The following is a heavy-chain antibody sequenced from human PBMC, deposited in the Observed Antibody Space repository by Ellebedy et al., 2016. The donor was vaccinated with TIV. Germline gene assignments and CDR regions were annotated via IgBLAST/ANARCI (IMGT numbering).Heavy chain of an antibody. D-gene: IGHD3-3*01. Sequence: PGGSLRLSCAASGFTFSSYGMHWVRQAPGKGLEWVAVISYDGSNKYYADSVKGRFTISRDNSKNTLYLQMNSLRAEDTAVYYCAREKNNDWYYDFWSGYPGVFDYWGQGTLVTVSS. CDR1: GFTFSSYG. J-gene: IGHJ4*02. CDR3: AREKNNDWYYDFWSGYPGVFDY. CDR2: ISYDGSNK. V-gene: IGHV3-30*03.